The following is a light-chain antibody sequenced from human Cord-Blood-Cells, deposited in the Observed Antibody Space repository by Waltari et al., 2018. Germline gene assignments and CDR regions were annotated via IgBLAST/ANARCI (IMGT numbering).Light chain of an antibody. V-gene: IGKV3-11*01. CDR3: QQRRNWPLT. CDR2: DAS. J-gene: IGKJ4*01. Sequence: ESELTESPATLCLSPGERANLSCRASQSVSSYLAWYQQKPGQAPRLLIYDASKRASGIPARFSGSGSGTDFTLTISSLEPEDFAVYYCQQRRNWPLTFGGGTKVEIK. CDR1: QSVSSY.